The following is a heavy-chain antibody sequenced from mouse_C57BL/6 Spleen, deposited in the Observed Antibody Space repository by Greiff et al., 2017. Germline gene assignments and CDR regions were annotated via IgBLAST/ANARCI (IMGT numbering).Heavy chain of an antibody. Sequence: VQLQESGAELVMPGASVKLSCKASGYTFTSYWMHWVKQRPGQGLEWIGEIDPSDSYTNYNQKFKGKSTLTVDKSSSTAYMQLSSLTSEDSAVYYCARSDSGGSTWYFDVWGTGTTVTVSS. CDR1: GYTFTSYW. J-gene: IGHJ1*03. V-gene: IGHV1-69*01. CDR2: IDPSDSYT. CDR3: ARSDSGGSTWYFDV. D-gene: IGHD1-1*01.